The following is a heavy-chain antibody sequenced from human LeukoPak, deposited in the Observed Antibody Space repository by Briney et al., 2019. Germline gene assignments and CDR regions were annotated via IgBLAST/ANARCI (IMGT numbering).Heavy chain of an antibody. CDR1: GYTLTELC. D-gene: IGHD3-22*01. Sequence: ASVKVSCKVSGYTLTELCMHWVRQAPGKGLEWMGGFDPEDGETIYAQKFQGRVTMTEDTSTDTAYMELSSLRSEDTAVYYCATGKHHYYDSSGYYYFDYWGQGTLVTVSS. CDR3: ATGKHHYYDSSGYYYFDY. V-gene: IGHV1-24*01. CDR2: FDPEDGET. J-gene: IGHJ4*02.